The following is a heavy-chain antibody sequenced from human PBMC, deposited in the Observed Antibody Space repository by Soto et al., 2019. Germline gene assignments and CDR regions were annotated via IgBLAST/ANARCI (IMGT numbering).Heavy chain of an antibody. CDR2: ISGSGDST. D-gene: IGHD2-15*01. CDR3: AKRDRPVSATPFFDH. CDR1: GLTFNNYA. Sequence: EVPLLESGGGLVLPGGSLRLSCAASGLTFNNYAMNWVRQAPGKGLEWVSEISGSGDSTFFTDSVKGRFTISRDNSKNTLYLQMNSLRAEDTAMYYCAKRDRPVSATPFFDHWGPGTLVSVSS. J-gene: IGHJ4*02. V-gene: IGHV3-23*01.